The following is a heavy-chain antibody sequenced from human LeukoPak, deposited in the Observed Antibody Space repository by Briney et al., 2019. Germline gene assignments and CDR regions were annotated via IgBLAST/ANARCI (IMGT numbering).Heavy chain of an antibody. Sequence: PGRSLRLSCAASGFTFSSYGMRWVRQAPGKGLEWVAVISYDGSNKYYADSVKGRFTISRDNSKNTLYLQMNSLRAEDTAVYYCAKGDRFTVTSDFDYWGQGTLVTVSS. CDR1: GFTFSSYG. D-gene: IGHD4-11*01. V-gene: IGHV3-30*18. CDR2: ISYDGSNK. J-gene: IGHJ4*02. CDR3: AKGDRFTVTSDFDY.